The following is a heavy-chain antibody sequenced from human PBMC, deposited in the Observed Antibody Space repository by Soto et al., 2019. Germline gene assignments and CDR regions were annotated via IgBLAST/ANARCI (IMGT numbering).Heavy chain of an antibody. Sequence: PGGSLRLSCTASGFTFGDYAMSWFRQAPGKGLEWVGFIRSKAYGGTTEYAASVKGRFTISRDDSKSIAYLQMNSLKTEDTAVYYCTRDPRVFWSGYLNGYYFDYWGQGTLVTVSS. CDR1: GFTFGDYA. CDR2: IRSKAYGGTT. J-gene: IGHJ4*02. D-gene: IGHD3-3*01. V-gene: IGHV3-49*03. CDR3: TRDPRVFWSGYLNGYYFDY.